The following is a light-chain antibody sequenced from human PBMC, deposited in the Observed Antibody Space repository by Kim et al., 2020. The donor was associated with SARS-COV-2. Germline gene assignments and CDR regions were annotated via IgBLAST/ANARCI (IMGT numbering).Light chain of an antibody. V-gene: IGLV3-1*01. CDR3: QVWGSNNAV. CDR2: QDD. J-gene: IGLJ2*01. CDR1: KCGGRY. Sequence: GQAESSSCAGDKCGGRYDYWYQQQPGQCPALVIYQDDKRTSAIAERFSVSNSGSSTATTATLTMSGAKDMDEADYYGQVWGSNNAVFGGGTKVTVL.